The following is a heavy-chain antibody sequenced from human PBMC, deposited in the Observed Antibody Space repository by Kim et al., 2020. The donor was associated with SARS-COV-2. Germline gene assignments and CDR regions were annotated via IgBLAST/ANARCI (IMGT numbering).Heavy chain of an antibody. CDR3: ASRGGTRRSYWYFDL. V-gene: IGHV4-34*01. D-gene: IGHD1-7*01. CDR2: INHSGST. J-gene: IGHJ2*01. Sequence: SETLSLTCAVYGGSFSGYYWSWIRQPPGKGLEWIGEINHSGSTNYNPSLKSRVTISVDTSKNQFSLKLSSVTAADTAVYYCASRGGTRRSYWYFDLWGRGTLVTVSS. CDR1: GGSFSGYY.